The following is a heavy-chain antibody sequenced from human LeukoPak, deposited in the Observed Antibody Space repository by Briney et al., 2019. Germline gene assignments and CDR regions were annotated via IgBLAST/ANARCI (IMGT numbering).Heavy chain of an antibody. D-gene: IGHD4-23*01. CDR2: ISYDGSNK. CDR3: AKDVGYGGNPHFDY. J-gene: IGHJ4*02. CDR1: GFTFSSYG. Sequence: PGGSLRLSCAASGFTFSSYGMHWVRQAPGKGLEWEAVISYDGSNKYYADSVKGRSTISRDNSKNTLYLQMNSLRAEDTAVYYCAKDVGYGGNPHFDYWGQGTLVTVSS. V-gene: IGHV3-30*18.